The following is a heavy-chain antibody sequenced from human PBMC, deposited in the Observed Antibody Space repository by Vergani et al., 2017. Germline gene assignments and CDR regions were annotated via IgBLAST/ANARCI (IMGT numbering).Heavy chain of an antibody. V-gene: IGHV3-49*04. CDR2: IWSKPYGGTT. J-gene: IGHJ3*02. CDR1: GFTLGDYA. CDR3: ARDRHFIAAPRGAFDI. D-gene: IGHD6-6*01. Sequence: EVHLVESGGGLVQPGRSLRLSCSGSGFTLGDYAMTWVRQAPGKGLEWVAFIWSKPYGGTTEYAASVKGRFTISRDDSKSIAYLQMSSLKAEDTAVYYCARDRHFIAAPRGAFDIWGQGTMVTVSS.